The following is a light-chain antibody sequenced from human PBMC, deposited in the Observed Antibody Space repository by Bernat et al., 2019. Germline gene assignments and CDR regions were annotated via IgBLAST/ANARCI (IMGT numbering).Light chain of an antibody. V-gene: IGLV2-23*02. CDR2: EVS. CDR1: SGDVGNYNH. CDR3: CSYADGSSFWV. Sequence: QSALTQPASVSGSPGQSITISCTGSSGDVGNYNHVSWYQQYPGKVPKAVIYEVSKRPSGVSNRFSSAKSGNTASLSISGLQAEDEAHYYCCSYADGSSFWVFGGGTKLTVL. J-gene: IGLJ3*02.